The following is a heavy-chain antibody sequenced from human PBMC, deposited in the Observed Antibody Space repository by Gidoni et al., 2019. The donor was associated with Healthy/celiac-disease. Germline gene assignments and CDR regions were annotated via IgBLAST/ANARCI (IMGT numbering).Heavy chain of an antibody. CDR1: GGTFSSYA. J-gene: IGHJ4*02. V-gene: IGHV1-69*01. CDR2: IIPIFGTA. CDR3: ARVRGSGYYDSSGYYDY. Sequence: QVQLVQSGAEVTKPGSSVKVSCKASGGTFSSYAISWLRQAPGQGLEWMGGIIPIFGTANYAQKFQGRVTITADESTSTAYMELSSLRSEDTAVYYCARVRGSGYYDSSGYYDYWGQGTLVTVSS. D-gene: IGHD3-22*01.